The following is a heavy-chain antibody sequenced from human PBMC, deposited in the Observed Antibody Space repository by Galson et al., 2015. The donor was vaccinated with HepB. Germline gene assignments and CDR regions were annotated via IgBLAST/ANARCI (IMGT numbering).Heavy chain of an antibody. CDR1: GLSFSDYG. CDR3: AGYEYDTGAYSDFYY. V-gene: IGHV3-30*02. J-gene: IGHJ4*02. D-gene: IGHD3-22*01. CDR2: IGYGANSR. Sequence: SLRLSCAVSGLSFSDYGMHWVRHVPGKGLEWVSFIGYGANSRYYADSVKGRFTISRDNSKKTVYLQMSSLRGEDTAVYYCAGYEYDTGAYSDFYYWGQGTLVTVTS.